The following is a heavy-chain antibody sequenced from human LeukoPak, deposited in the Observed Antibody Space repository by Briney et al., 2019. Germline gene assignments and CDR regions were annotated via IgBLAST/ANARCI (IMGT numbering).Heavy chain of an antibody. CDR2: IRYDGSNK. CDR3: AKSPRVDGRY. J-gene: IGHJ4*02. V-gene: IGHV3-30*02. D-gene: IGHD5/OR15-5a*01. Sequence: GGSLRLSCAVSGFTFSSYGMHWVRQAPGKGLEWVAFIRYDGSNKYYADSVKGRFTISRDNSKNTLYLQMNSLRAEDTAVYYCAKSPRVDGRYWGQGTLVTVSS. CDR1: GFTFSSYG.